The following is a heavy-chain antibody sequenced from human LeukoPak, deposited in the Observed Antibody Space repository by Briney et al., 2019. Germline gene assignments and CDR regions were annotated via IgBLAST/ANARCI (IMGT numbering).Heavy chain of an antibody. CDR1: GGSISSSSYY. CDR3: ARQPSSWFTSFDS. D-gene: IGHD6-13*01. J-gene: IGHJ4*02. Sequence: PSETLSLTCTVSGGSISSSSYYWGWIRQPPGKGLEWIGSIYYSGSTNYNPSLKSRVTISVDTSKNQFSLKLSSVTAADTAVYYCARQPSSWFTSFDSWGQGTLVTVSS. CDR2: IYYSGST. V-gene: IGHV4-39*07.